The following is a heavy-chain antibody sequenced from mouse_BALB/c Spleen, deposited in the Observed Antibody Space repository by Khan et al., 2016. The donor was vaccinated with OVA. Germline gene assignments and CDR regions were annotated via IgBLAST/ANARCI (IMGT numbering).Heavy chain of an antibody. J-gene: IGHJ3*01. CDR3: ARNSYMYDFTY. D-gene: IGHD2-14*01. CDR2: IRSAGKT. V-gene: IGHV2-2*01. Sequence: QVQLKESGPGLVRPSQTLSITCTVSGFSLTTYGVHWVRQSPGKGLEWLVVIRSAGKTDYNAAFISRLSITKDNSKSQVFFKMNSLQADDTAMYYCARNSYMYDFTYWGQGTLVTVSA. CDR1: GFSLTTYG.